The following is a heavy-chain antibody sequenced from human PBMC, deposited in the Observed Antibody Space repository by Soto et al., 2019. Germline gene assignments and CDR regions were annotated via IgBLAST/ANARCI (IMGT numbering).Heavy chain of an antibody. CDR2: IRSDGSAT. V-gene: IGHV3-74*01. Sequence: EVELVESGGGLVQPGGSLRLFCAASGFTFSNYWMHWFRQDPGKGLVWVSSIRSDGSATQYEDSVKGRFTVSRDNAKNTLYLQMNSLRDEDTAVYYCAKDLSWGQSDYWGQGTLVIVSS. CDR1: GFTFSNYW. D-gene: IGHD2-15*01. CDR3: AKDLSWGQSDY. J-gene: IGHJ4*02.